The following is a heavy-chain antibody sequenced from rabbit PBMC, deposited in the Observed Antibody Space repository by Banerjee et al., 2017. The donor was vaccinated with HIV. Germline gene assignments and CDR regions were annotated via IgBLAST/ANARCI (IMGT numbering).Heavy chain of an antibody. CDR1: GFDFSSNYW. J-gene: IGHJ4*01. CDR2: IYTGNGST. D-gene: IGHD6-1*01. V-gene: IGHV1S45*01. Sequence: QEQLVESGGGLVQPGGSLKLSCKASGFDFSSNYWICWVRQAPGKGLEWITCIYTGNGSTYYASWAKGRFTISKTSSTTVTLQMTSLTAADTATYFCARDHPYAVYGGHGYAFNLWGQGTLFTVS. CDR3: ARDHPYAVYGGHGYAFNL.